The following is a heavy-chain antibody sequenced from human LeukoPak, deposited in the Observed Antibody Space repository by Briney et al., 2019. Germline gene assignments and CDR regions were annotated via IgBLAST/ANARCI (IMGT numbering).Heavy chain of an antibody. CDR3: ARNSPYCAGDCYEVFDS. Sequence: GGSLRLSCAAAGFDFNSHSMNWVRQAPGKGLEWISHIDSGGRLTYYADSVRGRFSISRDIAKNSVFLQMNNLRVEDSAVYYCARNSPYCAGDCYEVFDSWGQGTLVTVSS. D-gene: IGHD2-21*02. CDR2: IDSGGRLT. CDR1: GFDFNSHS. J-gene: IGHJ4*02. V-gene: IGHV3-48*01.